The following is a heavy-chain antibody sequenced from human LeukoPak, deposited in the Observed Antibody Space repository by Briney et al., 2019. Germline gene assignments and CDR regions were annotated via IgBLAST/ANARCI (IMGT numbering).Heavy chain of an antibody. J-gene: IGHJ4*02. CDR1: GGSIRSYY. V-gene: IGHV4-4*07. D-gene: IGHD4-11*01. Sequence: SETLSLTCTVSGGSIRSYYRSWIRQPAGKGLEWIGRIYTSGSTNYNPSLKSRVTMSVDTSKNQFSLKLSSVTAADTAVYYCARDTPSNNFDYWGQGTLVTVSS. CDR2: IYTSGST. CDR3: ARDTPSNNFDY.